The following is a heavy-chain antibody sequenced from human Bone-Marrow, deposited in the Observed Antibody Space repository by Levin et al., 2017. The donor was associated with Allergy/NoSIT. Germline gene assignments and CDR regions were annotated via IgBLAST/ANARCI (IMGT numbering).Heavy chain of an antibody. CDR2: IYYSGST. V-gene: IGHV4-39*07. CDR3: ARDTRLGYYDSSGYYTERYFDY. CDR1: GGSISSSSYY. D-gene: IGHD3-22*01. J-gene: IGHJ4*02. Sequence: SETLSLTCTVSGGSISSSSYYWGWIRQPPGTGLEWIGSIYYSGSTYYNPSLKSRVTISVDTSKNQFSLKLSSVTAADTAVYYCARDTRLGYYDSSGYYTERYFDYWGQGTLVTVSS.